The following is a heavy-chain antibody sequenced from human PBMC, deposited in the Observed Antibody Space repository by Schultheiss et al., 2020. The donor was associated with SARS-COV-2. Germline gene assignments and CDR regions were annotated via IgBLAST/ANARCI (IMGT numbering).Heavy chain of an antibody. CDR2: IYYSGST. V-gene: IGHV4-59*08. Sequence: SQTLSLTCTVSGGSISSYYWSWIRQPPGKGLEWIGYIYYSGSTNYNPSLKSRVTISVDTSKNQFSLKLSSVTAADTAVYYCARHPDYGDFYWGQGSLVTVSS. D-gene: IGHD4-17*01. CDR1: GGSISSYY. CDR3: ARHPDYGDFY. J-gene: IGHJ4*02.